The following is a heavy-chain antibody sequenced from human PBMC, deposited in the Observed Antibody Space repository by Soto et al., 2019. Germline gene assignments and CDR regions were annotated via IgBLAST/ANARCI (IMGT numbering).Heavy chain of an antibody. D-gene: IGHD2-2*01. CDR1: DGSFSGYY. J-gene: IGHJ5*02. CDR3: ARGTVVVAAAPKKANWFDP. CDR2: INHSGST. V-gene: IGHV4-34*01. Sequence: QVQLQQWGAGLLKPSETLSLTCAVYDGSFSGYYWSWIRQPPGKGLEWIGEINHSGSTNYNPSLKSRVTISVDTSKNQFSLKLSSVTAADTAVYYCARGTVVVAAAPKKANWFDPWGQGTLVTVSS.